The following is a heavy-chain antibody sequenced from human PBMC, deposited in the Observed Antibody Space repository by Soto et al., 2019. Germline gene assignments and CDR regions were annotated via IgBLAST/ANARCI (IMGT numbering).Heavy chain of an antibody. Sequence: GGSLRLSCAASGFTFSNAWMSWVRQAPGKGLEWVGRIKSKTDGGTTDYAAPVKGRFTISREDSKNTLYLQMNSLKTEDTAVYYCTTGLLVVPRRDNWNARDDYWGQGTLVTVSS. CDR2: IKSKTDGGTT. J-gene: IGHJ4*02. CDR3: TTGLLVVPRRDNWNARDDY. D-gene: IGHD1-1*01. CDR1: GFTFSNAW. V-gene: IGHV3-15*01.